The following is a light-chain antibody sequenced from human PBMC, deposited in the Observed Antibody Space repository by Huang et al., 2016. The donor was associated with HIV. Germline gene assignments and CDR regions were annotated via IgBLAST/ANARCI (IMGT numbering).Light chain of an antibody. CDR3: QQRSSGVT. CDR2: DTS. CDR1: QSVGNY. V-gene: IGKV3-11*01. Sequence: IVLTQSPATLSWYPGESVTLSCRASQSVGNYIAWYQQHPGQSPKLLIYDTSTRATGTPGRFSGSGSGTDFTLTISSLESEDFAVYYCQQRSSGVTFGGGTKV. J-gene: IGKJ4*01.